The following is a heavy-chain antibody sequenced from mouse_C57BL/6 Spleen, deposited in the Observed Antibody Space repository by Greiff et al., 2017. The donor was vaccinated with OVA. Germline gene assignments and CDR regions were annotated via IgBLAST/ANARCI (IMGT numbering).Heavy chain of an antibody. CDR3: ARGANWVDY. Sequence: EVMLVESEGGLVQPGSSMKLSCTASGFTFSDYYMAWVRQVPEKGLEWVANINYDGSSTYYLDSLKSRFIISRDNAKNILYLQMSSLKSEDTATYYCARGANWVDYWGQGTTLTVSS. V-gene: IGHV5-16*01. CDR2: INYDGSST. J-gene: IGHJ2*01. D-gene: IGHD4-1*01. CDR1: GFTFSDYY.